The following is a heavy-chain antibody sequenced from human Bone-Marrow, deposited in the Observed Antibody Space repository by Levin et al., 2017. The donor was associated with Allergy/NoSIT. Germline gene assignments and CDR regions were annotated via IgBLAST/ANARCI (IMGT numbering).Heavy chain of an antibody. V-gene: IGHV3-23*01. CDR1: GFTFSSYA. CDR2: ISGSGGST. J-gene: IGHJ6*02. D-gene: IGHD1-1*01. Sequence: GGSLRLSCAASGFTFSSYAMSWVRQAPGKGLEWVSAISGSGGSTYYADSVKGRFTISRDNSKNTLYLQMNSLRAEDTAVYYCAKDRGGSVQLERTDYYYYYGMDVWGQGTTVTVSS. CDR3: AKDRGGSVQLERTDYYYYYGMDV.